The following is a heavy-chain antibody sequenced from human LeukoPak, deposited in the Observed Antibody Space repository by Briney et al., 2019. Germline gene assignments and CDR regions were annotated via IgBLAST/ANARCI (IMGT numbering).Heavy chain of an antibody. D-gene: IGHD1-7*01. CDR1: GFTLSSHW. Sequence: GGSLRLSCAASGFTLSSHWMTWVRQAPGKGLEWVANINQDASARYYADSVKGRFTISRDNAKNSVFLQTNSLRAEDTAVYYCAKWEIRGTAHQLDYWGQGALVTVSS. J-gene: IGHJ4*02. CDR2: INQDASAR. CDR3: AKWEIRGTAHQLDY. V-gene: IGHV3-7*01.